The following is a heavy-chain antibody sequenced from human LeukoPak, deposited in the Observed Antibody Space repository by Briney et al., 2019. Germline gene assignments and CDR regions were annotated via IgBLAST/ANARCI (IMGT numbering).Heavy chain of an antibody. V-gene: IGHV1-2*02. CDR1: GYTFTGYY. Sequence: ASVKVSCKASGYTFTGYYMHWVRQAPGQGLEWMGWVNPNSGGTNYAQKFRGRVTMTRDTSISTAYMELSRLRSDDTAVYYCARDLAVAGTEYFDYWGQGTLVTVSS. J-gene: IGHJ4*02. D-gene: IGHD6-19*01. CDR3: ARDLAVAGTEYFDY. CDR2: VNPNSGGT.